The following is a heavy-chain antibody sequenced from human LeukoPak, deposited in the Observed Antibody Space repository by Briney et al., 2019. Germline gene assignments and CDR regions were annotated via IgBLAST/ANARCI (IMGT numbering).Heavy chain of an antibody. D-gene: IGHD3-22*01. J-gene: IGHJ4*02. Sequence: GGSLRLSCAASGFTVSSNYMSWVRQAPGKGLEWVSVIYSGGSTYYADSVKGRFTISRHNSKNTLYLQMNSLRAEDTAVYYCAKARTYYYDSSGYYIDYWGQGTLVTVSS. V-gene: IGHV3-53*01. CDR1: GFTVSSNY. CDR2: IYSGGST. CDR3: AKARTYYYDSSGYYIDY.